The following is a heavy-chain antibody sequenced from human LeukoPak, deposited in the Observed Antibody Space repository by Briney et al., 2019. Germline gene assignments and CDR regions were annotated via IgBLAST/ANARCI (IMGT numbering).Heavy chain of an antibody. D-gene: IGHD3-9*01. CDR3: ARKAASTYFFEF. CDR1: GGSLSSRDYY. CDR2: IYYTGST. V-gene: IGHV4-31*03. Sequence: KTSETLSLTCIVSGGSLSSRDYYWTWIRQRPGEGPEWIGYIYYTGSTYYNPSLKSRVTISIDTSNNQFSLRLSSVTAADTAVYYRARKAASTYFFEFWGQGALVTVSS. J-gene: IGHJ4*02.